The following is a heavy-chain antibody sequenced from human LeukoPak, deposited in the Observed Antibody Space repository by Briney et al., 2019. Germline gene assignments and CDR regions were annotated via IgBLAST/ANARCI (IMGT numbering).Heavy chain of an antibody. CDR2: ISYDGSNK. CDR3: AKEPASSGWFDP. V-gene: IGHV3-30*18. CDR1: GFTFSSYG. Sequence: GGSLRLSCAASGFTFSSYGIHWVRQAPGKGLEWVAVISYDGSNKYYGDSVKGRFTISRDNSKNTLYLQMNSLRAEDTAVYYCAKEPASSGWFDPWGQGTLVAVSS. J-gene: IGHJ5*02. D-gene: IGHD6-19*01.